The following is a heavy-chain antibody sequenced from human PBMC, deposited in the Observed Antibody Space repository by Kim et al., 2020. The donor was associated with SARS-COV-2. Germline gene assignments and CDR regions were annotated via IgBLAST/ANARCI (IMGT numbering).Heavy chain of an antibody. D-gene: IGHD2-15*01. CDR1: GGTFSTST. CDR2: ILSVFDKK. CDR3: ATSLTPYNTFYFDV. V-gene: IGHV1-69*01. J-gene: IGHJ3*01. Sequence: GGSLRLSCKTSGGTFSTSTISWVRLAPNRGLEWLGGILSVFDKKDVAQKFSGRLSFTADESAATAHMDLARLRIEDTAIYWCATSLTPYNTFYFDVW.